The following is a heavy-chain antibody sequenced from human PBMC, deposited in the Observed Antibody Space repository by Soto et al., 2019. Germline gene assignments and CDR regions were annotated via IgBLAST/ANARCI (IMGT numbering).Heavy chain of an antibody. J-gene: IGHJ6*02. Sequence: PSETLSLTCAVYGGSFSGYSWSWIRQPPGKGLEWIGEINHSGSTNYNPSLKSRVTISVDTSKNQFSLKLSSVTAADTAVYYCASNQIVVVPATPSSFYYYYGMDVWGQGTTVTVSS. D-gene: IGHD2-2*01. V-gene: IGHV4-34*01. CDR2: INHSGST. CDR3: ASNQIVVVPATPSSFYYYYGMDV. CDR1: GGSFSGYS.